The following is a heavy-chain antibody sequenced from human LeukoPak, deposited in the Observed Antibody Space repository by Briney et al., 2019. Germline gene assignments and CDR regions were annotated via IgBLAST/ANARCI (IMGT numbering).Heavy chain of an antibody. V-gene: IGHV3-23*01. J-gene: IGHJ4*02. D-gene: IGHD3-3*01. CDR3: AKTTYYDFRSDYPEYYFDY. Sequence: GGSLRLSCAASGFTFSSYAMSWVRQAPGKGLEWVSAISGSGGSTYYPDSVKGRFTISRDNSKNTLYLQMNSLRAEDTAVYYCAKTTYYDFRSDYPEYYFDYWGQGTLVTVSS. CDR1: GFTFSSYA. CDR2: ISGSGGST.